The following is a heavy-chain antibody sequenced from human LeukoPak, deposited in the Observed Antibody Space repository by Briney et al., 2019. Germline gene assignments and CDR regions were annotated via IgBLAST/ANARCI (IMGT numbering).Heavy chain of an antibody. CDR2: IYPGDSDT. Sequence: GESLKISCKGSGYSFTSYWIGWVRQMPGKGLEWMGIIYPGDSDTRYSPSFQGQVTISADKSISTAYLQWSSLKASDTAMYYCARRGYSGYEGSDAFDIWGQGTMVTVSS. CDR1: GYSFTSYW. J-gene: IGHJ3*02. CDR3: ARRGYSGYEGSDAFDI. V-gene: IGHV5-51*01. D-gene: IGHD5-12*01.